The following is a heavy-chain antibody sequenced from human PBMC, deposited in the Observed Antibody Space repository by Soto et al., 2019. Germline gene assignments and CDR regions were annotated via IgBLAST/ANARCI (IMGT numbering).Heavy chain of an antibody. CDR1: EGTFSSYA. CDR3: ARQFEVISYYYYGMDV. V-gene: IGHV1-69*12. J-gene: IGHJ6*01. D-gene: IGHD3-16*02. CDR2: IIPIFGTA. Sequence: QVQLVQSGAEVKKPGSSVKVSCKASEGTFSSYAISWVRQAPGQGLEWMGGIIPIFGTANYAQKFQGRVTITADESTSTAYMELSSLRSEDTAVYYCARQFEVISYYYYGMDVWGQGTTVTVSS.